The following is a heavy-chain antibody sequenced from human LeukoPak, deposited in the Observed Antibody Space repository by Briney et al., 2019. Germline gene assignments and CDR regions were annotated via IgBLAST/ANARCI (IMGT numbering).Heavy chain of an antibody. Sequence: PGGSLSLSCAASGFTFSSYWMIWVRQAPGQGLEGVANIKPDGSEIYSVDSVKGRFTISRDNAKSSLYLQMNSLRAEDTAVYYCALSTEAAAGDDWGQGTLVTVSS. CDR3: ALSTEAAAGDD. CDR2: IKPDGSEI. D-gene: IGHD6-13*01. J-gene: IGHJ4*02. CDR1: GFTFSSYW. V-gene: IGHV3-7*01.